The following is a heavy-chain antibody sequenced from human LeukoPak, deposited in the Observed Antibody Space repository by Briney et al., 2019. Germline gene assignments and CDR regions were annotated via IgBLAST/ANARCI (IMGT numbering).Heavy chain of an antibody. V-gene: IGHV4-31*03. J-gene: IGHJ2*01. Sequence: SQTLSLTCTVSGGSISSGGYYWSWIRQHPGKGLEWIGYIYYSGSTNYNPSLKSRVTMSVDTSKNQFSLKLSSVTAADTAVYYCARVDYYDSSGSRSYYFDLWGRGTLVTVSS. CDR1: GGSISSGGYY. D-gene: IGHD3-22*01. CDR3: ARVDYYDSSGSRSYYFDL. CDR2: IYYSGST.